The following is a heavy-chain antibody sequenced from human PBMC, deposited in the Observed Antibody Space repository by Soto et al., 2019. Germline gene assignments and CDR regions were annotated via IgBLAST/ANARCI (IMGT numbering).Heavy chain of an antibody. V-gene: IGHV4-39*01. Sequence: QLQLQESGPGLVKPSETLSLTCTVSGGSISSSSYYWGWIRQPPGKGLEWIGSIYYSGSTYYNPSLKSRVTISVDTSKNHFSLKLSSVTAADTAVYYCARHISLDGPFHMITFGGVIVSWFDPWGQGTLVTVSS. CDR1: GGSISSSSYY. CDR3: ARHISLDGPFHMITFGGVIVSWFDP. J-gene: IGHJ5*02. CDR2: IYYSGST. D-gene: IGHD3-16*02.